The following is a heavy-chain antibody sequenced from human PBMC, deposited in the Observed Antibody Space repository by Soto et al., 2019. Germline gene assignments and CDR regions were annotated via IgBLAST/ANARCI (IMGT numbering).Heavy chain of an antibody. CDR2: ISAYYGNT. Sequence: ISWGRRAPGQGLEWMGCISAYYGNTNYAQNIQGRVTMSTDTSTRTAYMELRSLRSDDTAVCYCANVVAAVGLDFWGQGTFVTVSS. J-gene: IGHJ4*02. D-gene: IGHD2-21*01. CDR3: ANVVAAVGLDF. V-gene: IGHV1-18*01.